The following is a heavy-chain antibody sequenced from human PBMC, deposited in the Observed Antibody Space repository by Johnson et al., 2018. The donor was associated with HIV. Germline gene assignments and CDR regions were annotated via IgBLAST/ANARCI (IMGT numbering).Heavy chain of an antibody. CDR2: IKQDGSEK. J-gene: IGHJ3*02. V-gene: IGHV3-7*03. D-gene: IGHD1-7*01. CDR3: ARALTGTTQGAFDS. CDR1: GFTFSSYA. Sequence: VQLVESGGGVVQPGRSLRLSCAASGFTFSSYAMHWVRQAPGKGLEWVANIKQDGSEKYYVDSVKGRFTISRDNAKNSLLLQMKSLRAEDTALYYCARALTGTTQGAFDSWGQGTMVTVSS.